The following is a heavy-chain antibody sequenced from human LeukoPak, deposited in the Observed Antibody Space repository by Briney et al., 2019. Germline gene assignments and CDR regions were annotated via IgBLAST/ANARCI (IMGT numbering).Heavy chain of an antibody. CDR1: GYTFTDHY. Sequence: GASVKVSCKASGYTFTDHYIHWVRQAPGQGLEWMGWMNPSNNGANYAQKFQGRLTISADKSTSTVYMELSRLTSEDTAVYFCAKFWSGYYTDWGQGTLVSVSS. J-gene: IGHJ4*02. D-gene: IGHD3-3*01. CDR3: AKFWSGYYTD. V-gene: IGHV1-2*02. CDR2: MNPSNNGA.